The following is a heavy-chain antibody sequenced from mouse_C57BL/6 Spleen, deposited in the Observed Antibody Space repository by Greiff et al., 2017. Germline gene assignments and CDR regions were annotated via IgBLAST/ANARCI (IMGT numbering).Heavy chain of an antibody. CDR1: GFSLSTFGMG. Sequence: QVTLKESGPGILQPSQTLSLTCSFSGFSLSTFGMGVGWIRQPSGKGLEWLAHIWWDDDKYYNPAMKSRPTISKDTSKNLVFLKIANVDTADTATYYGARQRDYDCLYYAMDYWGQGTSVTVSS. J-gene: IGHJ4*01. CDR3: ARQRDYDCLYYAMDY. CDR2: IWWDDDK. D-gene: IGHD2-4*01. V-gene: IGHV8-8*01.